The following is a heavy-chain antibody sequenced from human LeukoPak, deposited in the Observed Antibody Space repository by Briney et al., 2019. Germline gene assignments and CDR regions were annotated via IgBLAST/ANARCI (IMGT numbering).Heavy chain of an antibody. CDR3: AREIDRDGYNRFFDY. J-gene: IGHJ4*02. CDR1: GGTFSSHA. Sequence: GASVKVSCKASGGTFSSHAISWVRQAPGQGLEWMGGIIPIFGTANYAQKFQGRATITRDTSASTAYMDLSSLRSEDTAVYYCAREIDRDGYNRFFDYWGQGILVTVSS. V-gene: IGHV1-69*05. D-gene: IGHD5-24*01. CDR2: IIPIFGTA.